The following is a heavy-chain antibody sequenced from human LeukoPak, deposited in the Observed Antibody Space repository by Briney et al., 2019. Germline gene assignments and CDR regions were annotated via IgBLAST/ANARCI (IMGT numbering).Heavy chain of an antibody. D-gene: IGHD6-19*01. Sequence: PGGSLRLSCAASGFTFSDYYMDWVRQAPGKGLEWVGRSRDKANRHTTEYAASVKGRFTISRDDSENSLYLQMNSLKTEDTAVYYCAKVLPSAYYFDYWGQGTLVTVSS. V-gene: IGHV3-72*01. CDR1: GFTFSDYY. CDR3: AKVLPSAYYFDY. J-gene: IGHJ4*02. CDR2: SRDKANRHTT.